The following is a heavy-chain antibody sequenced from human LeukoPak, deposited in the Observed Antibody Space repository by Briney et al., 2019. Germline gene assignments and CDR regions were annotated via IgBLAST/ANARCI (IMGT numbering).Heavy chain of an antibody. D-gene: IGHD6-13*01. CDR1: GGSISTSSYY. CDR2: IYYSGST. V-gene: IGHV4-39*01. CDR3: ARHSGYSSSWYGY. J-gene: IGHJ4*02. Sequence: PSDTLSLTCTVSGGSISTSSYYWGWIRQPPGKGLEWIGSIYYSGSTYYNPSLKSRVTISVDTSKNQFSLKLSSVTAADTDVYYCARHSGYSSSWYGYWGQGTLVTVSS.